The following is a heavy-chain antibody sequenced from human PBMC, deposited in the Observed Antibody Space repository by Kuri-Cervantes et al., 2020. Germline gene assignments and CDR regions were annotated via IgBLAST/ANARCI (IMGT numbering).Heavy chain of an antibody. J-gene: IGHJ4*02. CDR1: AGSICSSSYY. D-gene: IGHD2-2*01. Sequence: SETLSLTCTVSAGSICSSSYYWGWIRQPPGKGLEWIGSIYYSGSTYYNPSLKSRVTISVDMSKNQFSLKLSSVTAADTAVYYCASTPGVVVPAAMGVGRDYFDYWGQGTLVTVSS. CDR3: ASTPGVVVPAAMGVGRDYFDY. CDR2: IYYSGST. V-gene: IGHV4-39*01.